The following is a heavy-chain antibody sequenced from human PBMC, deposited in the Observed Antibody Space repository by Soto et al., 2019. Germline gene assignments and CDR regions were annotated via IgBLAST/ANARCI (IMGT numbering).Heavy chain of an antibody. J-gene: IGHJ6*03. V-gene: IGHV3-7*01. CDR2: IKQDGSEK. Sequence: GGSLRLSCAASGFTFSSYWMSWVRQAPGKGLEWVANIKQDGSEKYYVDSVKGRFTISRDNAKNSLYLQMNSLRAEDTAVYYCATGFLEPYYYYYMDVWGKGTTVTVSS. CDR3: ATGFLEPYYYYYMDV. D-gene: IGHD3-3*01. CDR1: GFTFSSYW.